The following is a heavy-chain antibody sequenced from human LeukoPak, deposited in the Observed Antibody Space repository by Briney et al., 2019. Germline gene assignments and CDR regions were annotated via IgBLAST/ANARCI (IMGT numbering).Heavy chain of an antibody. D-gene: IGHD1-7*01. CDR2: INTNTGKP. J-gene: IGHJ1*01. CDR1: GYIFDIYA. CDR3: ARDYSLTLGTTTYFQH. V-gene: IGHV7-4-1*02. Sequence: GASVKVSCKASGYIFDIYAMIWVRQAPGQGLELMGWINTNTGKPTYAQGFTGRFVFSLDTSVSTAYLQISGLKAEDTAMYYCARDYSLTLGTTTYFQHWGQGTLVTVSS.